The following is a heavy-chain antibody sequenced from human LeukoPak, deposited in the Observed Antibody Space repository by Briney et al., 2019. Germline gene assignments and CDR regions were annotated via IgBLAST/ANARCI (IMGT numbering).Heavy chain of an antibody. Sequence: PGRSLRLSCAASGFTFSSYAMHWVRQAPGKGLEWVAVISYDGSNKYYADSVKGRFTISRDNSKNTLYLQMNSLRAEDTAVYYCARGLRTDDAFDIWGQGTMVTVSS. CDR1: GFTFSSYA. D-gene: IGHD1-14*01. CDR3: ARGLRTDDAFDI. J-gene: IGHJ3*02. V-gene: IGHV3-30-3*01. CDR2: ISYDGSNK.